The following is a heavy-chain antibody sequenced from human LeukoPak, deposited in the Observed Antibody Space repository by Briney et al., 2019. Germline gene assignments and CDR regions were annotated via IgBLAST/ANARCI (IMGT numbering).Heavy chain of an antibody. CDR2: INHSGST. V-gene: IGHV4-34*01. CDR1: GGSFSAYY. Sequence: SETLSLTCAVYGGSFSAYYWSWIRQPPGKGLEWIGEINHSGSTNYNPSLKSRVTISVDTSKNQFSLKLSSVTAADTAVYYCSRGGWNPEPLLYWGQGTLVTVSS. D-gene: IGHD1-1*01. CDR3: SRGGWNPEPLLY. J-gene: IGHJ4*02.